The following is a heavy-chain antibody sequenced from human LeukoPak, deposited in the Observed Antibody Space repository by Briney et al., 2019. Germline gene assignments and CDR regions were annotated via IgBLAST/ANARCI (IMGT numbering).Heavy chain of an antibody. CDR3: ARTWNHVLDY. CDR2: IYHSGST. Sequence: FESLSLTCNVSGYSISSGYYWGWAGQPPGKGREWIGSIYHSGSTYYNPTLKSRVTISVDTSNTQSSLMLSSVTAADTAVYYCARTWNHVLDYWGQGTLVTVSS. CDR1: GYSISSGYY. D-gene: IGHD1-14*01. V-gene: IGHV4-38-2*02. J-gene: IGHJ4*02.